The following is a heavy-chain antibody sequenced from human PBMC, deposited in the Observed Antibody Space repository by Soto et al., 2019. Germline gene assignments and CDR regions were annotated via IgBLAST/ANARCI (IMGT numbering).Heavy chain of an antibody. J-gene: IGHJ6*02. CDR1: GYTFTNDW. CDR3: AKYIIVAGYQYYAMDV. V-gene: IGHV5-51*01. CDR2: IYPGDSDI. Sequence: GESLKISCKGSGYTFTNDWIAWVRQMPGKGLEWMGIIYPGDSDIRYSPSFQGQVTISADKSISTAYLQWSSLKASDTAIYYCAKYIIVAGYQYYAMDVWGQGTTVTVSS. D-gene: IGHD5-12*01.